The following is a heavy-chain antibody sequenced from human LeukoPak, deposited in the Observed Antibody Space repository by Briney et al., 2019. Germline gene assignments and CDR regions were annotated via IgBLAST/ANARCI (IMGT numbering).Heavy chain of an antibody. Sequence: ASVNVSCKASGSTFTFNYMHWVRQGPGQGPEWLGLINTNSGGTIYAQNFQGRVTMTRDTSISTAYMELSSLRSDDTAVYYCARVRMAVGSVSFYYYGMDVWGQGTTVTVSS. CDR3: ARVRMAVGSVSFYYYGMDV. CDR1: GSTFTFNY. V-gene: IGHV1-2*02. D-gene: IGHD6-19*01. CDR2: INTNSGGT. J-gene: IGHJ6*02.